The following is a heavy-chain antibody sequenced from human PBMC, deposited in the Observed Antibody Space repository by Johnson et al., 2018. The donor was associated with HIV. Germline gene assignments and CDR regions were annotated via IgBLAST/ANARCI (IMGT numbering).Heavy chain of an antibody. Sequence: EVLLLESGGGVVRPGGSLRLSCAASGFTFDDYGMSWVRQAPGKGLEWVSGIHWNGGSSGYADSVKGRFTISRDNAKNSLYLQLNSLRAEDTALYFCARGSRYCSGGSCPEAFDIWGQGTMVTVSS. CDR2: IHWNGGSS. V-gene: IGHV3-20*04. J-gene: IGHJ3*02. D-gene: IGHD2-15*01. CDR1: GFTFDDYG. CDR3: ARGSRYCSGGSCPEAFDI.